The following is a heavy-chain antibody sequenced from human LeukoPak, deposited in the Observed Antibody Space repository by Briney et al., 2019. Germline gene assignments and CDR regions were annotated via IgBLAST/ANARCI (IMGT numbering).Heavy chain of an antibody. D-gene: IGHD1-1*01. V-gene: IGHV4-39*01. CDR2: IYYSGST. CDR3: ARLQAGTTDY. J-gene: IGHJ4*02. CDR1: GGSISSSSYY. Sequence: KPSQTLSLTCTVSGGSISSSSYYWGWIRQPPGKGLEWIGSIYYSGSTYYNPSLKSRVTISVDTSKNQFSLKLSSVTAADTAVYYCARLQAGTTDYWGQGALVTVSS.